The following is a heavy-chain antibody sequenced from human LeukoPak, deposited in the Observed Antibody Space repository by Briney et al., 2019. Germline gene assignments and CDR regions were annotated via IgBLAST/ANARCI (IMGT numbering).Heavy chain of an antibody. CDR1: GVSISGRANS. CDR2: IYYTGNT. J-gene: IGHJ4*02. Sequence: PSETLSLTCAVSGVSISGRANSWGWIRQPPGKGPEWIGSIYYTGNTYYNPSLKSRVTISVDTSKKEVSLKVTSVTAADTAIYYCARHLFPVGGGGITTMIDSWGQGTLVTVSA. V-gene: IGHV4-39*01. CDR3: ARHLFPVGGGGITTMIDS. D-gene: IGHD3-16*01.